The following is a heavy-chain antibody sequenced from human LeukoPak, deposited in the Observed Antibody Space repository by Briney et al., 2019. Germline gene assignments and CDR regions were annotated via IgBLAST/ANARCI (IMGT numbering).Heavy chain of an antibody. J-gene: IGHJ4*02. V-gene: IGHV3-30-3*01. CDR2: ISYDGSNK. Sequence: GGSLRLSCAASGFTFSSYAMHWVRQAPGKGLEWVAVISYDGSNKYYADSVKGRFTISRDNSKNTLYLQMNSLRAEDTAVYYCARGGVYGDAPQQYYFDYWGQGTLVTVSS. CDR1: GFTFSSYA. CDR3: ARGGVYGDAPQQYYFDY. D-gene: IGHD4-17*01.